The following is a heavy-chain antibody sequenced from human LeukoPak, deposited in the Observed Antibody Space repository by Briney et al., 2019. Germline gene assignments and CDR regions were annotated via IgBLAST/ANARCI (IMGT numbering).Heavy chain of an antibody. D-gene: IGHD3-10*01. Sequence: GGSLRLSCAASGFTFSSYSMNWVRQAPGKGLEWVSSISSSSSYIYYADSVKGRFTISRDNAKNSLYLQMNSLRAEDTAVYYCARGSGSYSPYYFDYWGQGTLVTVSS. CDR3: ARGSGSYSPYYFDY. V-gene: IGHV3-21*01. CDR2: ISSSSSYI. CDR1: GFTFSSYS. J-gene: IGHJ4*02.